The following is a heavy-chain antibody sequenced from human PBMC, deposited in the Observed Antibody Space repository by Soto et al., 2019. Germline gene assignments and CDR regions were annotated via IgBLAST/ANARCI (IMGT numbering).Heavy chain of an antibody. Sequence: QVQLVQSGAEVKKPGSSVKVSCKASGGTFSSYAISWVRQAPGQGLEWMGGIIPIFGTANYAQKFQGRVTITADESTSTAYMELSSLRSEDTAVYYCATRGSRELRSPYYFDYWGQGTLVTVSS. J-gene: IGHJ4*02. CDR2: IIPIFGTA. CDR3: ATRGSRELRSPYYFDY. D-gene: IGHD1-7*01. CDR1: GGTFSSYA. V-gene: IGHV1-69*01.